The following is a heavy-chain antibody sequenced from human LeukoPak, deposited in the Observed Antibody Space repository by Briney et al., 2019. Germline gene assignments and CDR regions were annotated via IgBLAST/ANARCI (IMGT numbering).Heavy chain of an antibody. V-gene: IGHV3-30*03. CDR2: ISYDGSNK. D-gene: IGHD6-13*01. CDR3: AHGRQQTDAFDI. CDR1: GFTFSSYG. J-gene: IGHJ3*02. Sequence: GGSLRLSCAASGFTFSSYGMHWVRQAPGKGLEWVAVISYDGSNKYYADSVKGRFTISRDNSKNTLYLQMNSLRAEDTAVYYCAHGRQQTDAFDIRGQGTMVTVSS.